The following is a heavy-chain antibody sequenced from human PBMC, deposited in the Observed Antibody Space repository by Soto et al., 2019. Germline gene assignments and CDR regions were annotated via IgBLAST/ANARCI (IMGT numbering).Heavy chain of an antibody. V-gene: IGHV3-30*18. CDR3: AKSGPSTVTTMFYYYYAMEV. J-gene: IGHJ6*02. D-gene: IGHD4-17*01. CDR1: GFSFSSYG. CDR2: ISYDGSNK. Sequence: PGGSLRLSCAASGFSFSSYGMHWFRQDPGKGLEWVTIISYDGSNKYYADSVKGRFTISRDNSKNTVYLQMNSLRPDDTAVYYCAKSGPSTVTTMFYYYYAMEVWGPGTTVTVSS.